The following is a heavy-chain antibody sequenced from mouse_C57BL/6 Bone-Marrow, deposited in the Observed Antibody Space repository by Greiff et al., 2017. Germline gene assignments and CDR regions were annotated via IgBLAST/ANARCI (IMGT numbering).Heavy chain of an antibody. D-gene: IGHD1-1*01. V-gene: IGHV1-59*01. CDR1: GYTFTSYW. Sequence: VQLQQPGAELVRPGTSVKLSCKASGYTFTSYWMHWVKQRPGQGLEWIGVIDPSDSYTNYNQKFKGKATLTVDTSSSTAYMQLSSLTSEDSAVYYCARGDYYGSSNRYFDVWGTGTTVTVSS. J-gene: IGHJ1*03. CDR3: ARGDYYGSSNRYFDV. CDR2: IDPSDSYT.